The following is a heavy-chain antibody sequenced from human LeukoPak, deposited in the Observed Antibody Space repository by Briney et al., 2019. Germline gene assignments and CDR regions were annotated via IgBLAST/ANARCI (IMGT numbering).Heavy chain of an antibody. CDR2: ISGSGGST. D-gene: IGHD3-3*01. CDR3: AKVATGFLEWLLYDY. J-gene: IGHJ4*02. CDR1: GFTFSSYA. Sequence: GGSLRLSCAASGFTFSSYAMSWVRQAPGKGLEWVSAISGSGGSTYYADSVEGRFTISRDNSKNTLYLQMNSLRAEDTAVYYCAKVATGFLEWLLYDYWGQGTLVTVSS. V-gene: IGHV3-23*01.